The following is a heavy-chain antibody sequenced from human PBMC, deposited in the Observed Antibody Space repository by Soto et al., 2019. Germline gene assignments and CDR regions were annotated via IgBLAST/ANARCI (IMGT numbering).Heavy chain of an antibody. Sequence: QVQLVESGGGVVQPGRSLRLSCAASGFTFSSYGMHWVRQAPGKGLEWVAVISYDGSNKYYADSVKGRFTIYRDNSKNTLYLQMNSLRAEDTAVYYGAKDGGHKGAGMDVWGQGTTVTVSS. CDR1: GFTFSSYG. V-gene: IGHV3-30*18. J-gene: IGHJ6*02. CDR2: ISYDGSNK. D-gene: IGHD2-15*01. CDR3: AKDGGHKGAGMDV.